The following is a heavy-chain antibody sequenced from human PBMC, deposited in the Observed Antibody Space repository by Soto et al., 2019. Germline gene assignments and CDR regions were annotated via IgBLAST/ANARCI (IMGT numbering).Heavy chain of an antibody. V-gene: IGHV1-69*08. J-gene: IGHJ4*02. Sequence: QFQLVQSGAEVREPGSSVKVSCKASGGTFSTSTFTWVRQAPGQGLEWMGRVIPIFNTADYAQMFQSSVSITADKSTNTVFMEMRSLTSEDTGIYYCARDSPIGSVFSGYDAIDVWGQGTLVTVSP. CDR3: ARDSPIGSVFSGYDAIDV. D-gene: IGHD5-12*01. CDR2: VIPIFNTA. CDR1: GGTFSTST.